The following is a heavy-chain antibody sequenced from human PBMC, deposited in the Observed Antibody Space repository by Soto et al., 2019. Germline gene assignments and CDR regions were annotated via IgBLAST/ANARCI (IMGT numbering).Heavy chain of an antibody. CDR3: ARGRVSLGNYYYYYMDV. J-gene: IGHJ6*03. CDR2: INHSGST. Sequence: QVQLQQWGAGLLKPSETLSLTCAVYGGSFSGYYWSWIRQPPGKGLEWIGEINHSGSTNYNPSLKSRVTISVDTSKNQFSLKLSSVTAADTAVYYCARGRVSLGNYYYYYMDVWGKGTTVTXSS. CDR1: GGSFSGYY. V-gene: IGHV4-34*01. D-gene: IGHD3-22*01.